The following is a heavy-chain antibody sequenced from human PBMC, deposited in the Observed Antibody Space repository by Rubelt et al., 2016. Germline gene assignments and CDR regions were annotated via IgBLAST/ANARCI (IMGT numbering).Heavy chain of an antibody. CDR2: INPSGGST. V-gene: IGHV1-46*01. CDR3: ARDLGV. J-gene: IGHJ6*02. CDR1: GGTFSSYA. Sequence: QVQLVQSGAEVKKPGSSVKVSCKASGGTFSSYAISWVRQAPGQGLEWMGIINPSGGSTSYAQKFQGRVTMTRDTSTSTVYMELSSLRSEDTAVYYCARDLGVWGQGTTVTVSS.